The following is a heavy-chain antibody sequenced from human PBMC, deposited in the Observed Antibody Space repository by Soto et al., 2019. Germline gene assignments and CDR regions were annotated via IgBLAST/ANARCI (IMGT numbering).Heavy chain of an antibody. J-gene: IGHJ2*01. D-gene: IGHD1-26*01. CDR2: ISGRSDST. V-gene: IGHV3-23*01. Sequence: EVQLLESGGGLVQPGGSLRLSCAASGFTFSSYAMSWVRQAPGEGLEWVSAISGRSDSTYYADSVKGRFTISRDNSKNKLYLQMNSLRAEDTAVYYCAKDTVGAPVFWYFDLWGRGTLVTVSS. CDR1: GFTFSSYA. CDR3: AKDTVGAPVFWYFDL.